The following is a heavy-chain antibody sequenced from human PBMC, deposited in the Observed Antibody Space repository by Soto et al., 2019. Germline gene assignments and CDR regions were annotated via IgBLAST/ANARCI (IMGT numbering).Heavy chain of an antibody. Sequence: PSETLSLTCTVSGGSISSYYWSWIRQPPGKGLEWIGYIYYSGSTNYNPSLKSRVTISVDTSKNQFSLKLSSVTAADTAVYYCARYSSSWYSYWFDPWGQGTLVTVSS. V-gene: IGHV4-59*08. D-gene: IGHD6-13*01. CDR3: ARYSSSWYSYWFDP. CDR1: GGSISSYY. J-gene: IGHJ5*02. CDR2: IYYSGST.